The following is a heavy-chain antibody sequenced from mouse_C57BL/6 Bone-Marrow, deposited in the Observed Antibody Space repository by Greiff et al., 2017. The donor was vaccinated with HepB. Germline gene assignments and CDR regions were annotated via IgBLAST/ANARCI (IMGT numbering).Heavy chain of an antibody. Sequence: VQLQQSGAELARPGASVKLSCKASGYTFPSYGISWVKQRTGQGLEWIGEIYPRSGNTYYNEKFKGKATLTADKSSSTAYMELRSLTSEDSAVYFCARSLHYYGSSSYWYFDVWGTGTTVTVSS. CDR3: ARSLHYYGSSSYWYFDV. CDR2: IYPRSGNT. CDR1: GYTFPSYG. J-gene: IGHJ1*03. V-gene: IGHV1-81*01. D-gene: IGHD1-1*01.